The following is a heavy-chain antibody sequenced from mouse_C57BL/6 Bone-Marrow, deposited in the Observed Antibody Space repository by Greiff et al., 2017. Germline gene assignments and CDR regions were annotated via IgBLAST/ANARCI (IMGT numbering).Heavy chain of an antibody. V-gene: IGHV1-15*01. D-gene: IGHD2-3*01. Sequence: VQLQQSGAELVRPGASVTLSCKASGYKFTDYEMHWVKQTPVHGLEWIGAIDPETGGNAYNQKFKGKAILTEDKSSSTAYIELRSLTSEDSAVYYCTRDGRWLRIYYAMDYCGQGTSVTVSS. CDR3: TRDGRWLRIYYAMDY. CDR1: GYKFTDYE. J-gene: IGHJ4*01. CDR2: IDPETGGN.